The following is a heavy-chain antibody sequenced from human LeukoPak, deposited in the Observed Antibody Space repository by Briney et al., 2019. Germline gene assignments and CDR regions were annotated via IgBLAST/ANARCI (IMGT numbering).Heavy chain of an antibody. CDR3: ARSTVTTYHDAFDI. J-gene: IGHJ3*02. D-gene: IGHD4-17*01. V-gene: IGHV4-4*07. CDR1: GGSISSDY. Sequence: SETLSLTCTVSGGSISSDYWSWFRQPAGKGLEWIGRMDTSGTTNHNPSLKSRVTMSVDTSKNQFSLKLSSVTAADTAVYYCARSTVTTYHDAFDIWGQGTMVTVSS. CDR2: MDTSGTT.